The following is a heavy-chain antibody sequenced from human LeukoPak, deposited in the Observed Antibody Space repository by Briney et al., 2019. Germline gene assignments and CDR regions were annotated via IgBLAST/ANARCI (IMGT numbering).Heavy chain of an antibody. CDR3: AREASGGYWDDY. CDR2: IIPIFGTA. D-gene: IGHD2-21*02. V-gene: IGHV1-69*01. J-gene: IGHJ4*02. CDR1: GGAFISYA. Sequence: SVKVSCKASGGAFISYAISWVRQAPGQGLEWMGGIIPIFGTANYAQKFQGRVTITADESTSTAYMELSSLRSEDTAVYYCAREASGGYWDDYWGQGTLVTVSS.